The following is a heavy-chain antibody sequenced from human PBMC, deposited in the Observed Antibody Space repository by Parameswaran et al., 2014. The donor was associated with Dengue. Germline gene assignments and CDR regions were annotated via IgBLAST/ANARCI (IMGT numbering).Heavy chain of an antibody. V-gene: IGHV4-59*13. CDR2: IYYSGST. J-gene: IGHJ6*02. CDR1: GGSISSYY. Sequence: ASETLSLTCTVSGGSISSYYWSWIRQPPGKGLEWIGYIYYSGSTNYNPSLKSRVTISVDTSKNQFSLKLSSVTAADTAVYYCARGTTYYYAMDVWGQGTTVTVSS. CDR3: ARGTTYYYAMDV. D-gene: IGHD1-7*01.